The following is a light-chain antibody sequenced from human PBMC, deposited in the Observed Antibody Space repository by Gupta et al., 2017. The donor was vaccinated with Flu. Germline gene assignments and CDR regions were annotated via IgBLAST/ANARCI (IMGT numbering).Light chain of an antibody. CDR1: QSVSSY. CDR3: QQTYSVPIT. Sequence: DIQMTQSPSSLSASVGDTVAITCRPSQSVSSYLNWYQQKPGKAPKLLIYAASSLQSGVPPRFSGSGSGTEFTLTITTLQPEDFVTYYCQQTYSVPITFGQGTRLDIK. V-gene: IGKV1-39*01. CDR2: AAS. J-gene: IGKJ5*01.